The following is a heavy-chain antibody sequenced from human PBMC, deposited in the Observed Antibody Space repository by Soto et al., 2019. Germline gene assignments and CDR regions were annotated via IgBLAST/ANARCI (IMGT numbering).Heavy chain of an antibody. CDR1: GFTFRKYT. D-gene: IGHD3-10*01. V-gene: IGHV3-33*01. CDR2: IWYDGSIK. CDR3: GRDADGDGGGGGGMDV. J-gene: IGHJ6*02. Sequence: QVQLVESGGGVVQPGRSLRLSCAASGFTFRKYTMHWVRQAPGKGLEWAAVIWYDGSIKYFADSVKGRFTLSRDNSKNTLDLQMGSLGAEDTAVYYWGRDADGDGGGGGGMDVWGQGTTVTVSS.